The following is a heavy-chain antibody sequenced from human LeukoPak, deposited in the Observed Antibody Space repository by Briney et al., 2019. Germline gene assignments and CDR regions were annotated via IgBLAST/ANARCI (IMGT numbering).Heavy chain of an antibody. CDR1: GGSFSGYY. Sequence: SETLSLTCAVYGGSFSGYYWSWIRQPPGRGLEWIGEINHSGSTNYNPSLKSRVTISVDTSKNQFSLKLSSVTAADTAVYYCARGGYGGNYLYFQHWGQGTLVTVSS. J-gene: IGHJ1*01. CDR3: ARGGYGGNYLYFQH. V-gene: IGHV4-34*01. D-gene: IGHD4-23*01. CDR2: INHSGST.